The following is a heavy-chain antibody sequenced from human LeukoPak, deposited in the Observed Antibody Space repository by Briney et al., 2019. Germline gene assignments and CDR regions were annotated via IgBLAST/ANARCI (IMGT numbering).Heavy chain of an antibody. CDR2: INWNGGST. Sequence: GGSLRLSCAASGFTFDDYGMSWVRQAPGKGLEWVSGINWNGGSTGYADSVKGRFTISRDNAKNSVYLQMNSLRAEDTAVYYCARRLSDYYDSSGYRQFDYWGQGTLVTVSS. CDR1: GFTFDDYG. CDR3: ARRLSDYYDSSGYRQFDY. D-gene: IGHD3-22*01. J-gene: IGHJ4*02. V-gene: IGHV3-20*04.